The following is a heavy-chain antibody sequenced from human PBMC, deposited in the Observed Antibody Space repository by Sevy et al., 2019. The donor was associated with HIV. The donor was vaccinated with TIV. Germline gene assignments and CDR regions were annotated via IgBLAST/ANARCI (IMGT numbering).Heavy chain of an antibody. J-gene: IGHJ4*02. D-gene: IGHD5-18*01. CDR1: GYTFTGDY. CDR3: ARAGTLYSGYTYGSIDF. Sequence: ASVKVSCKASGYTFTGDYMHWVRQTPGQGLERMGWINPKRGDTKSAQRFQGRVTMTRDTSISTAYMELSRLRSDDTAVYYCARAGTLYSGYTYGSIDFWGQGTLVTVSS. V-gene: IGHV1-2*02. CDR2: INPKRGDT.